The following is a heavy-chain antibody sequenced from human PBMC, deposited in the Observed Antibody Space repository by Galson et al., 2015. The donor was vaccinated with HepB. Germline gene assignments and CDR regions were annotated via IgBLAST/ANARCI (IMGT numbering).Heavy chain of an antibody. CDR3: ARGGYYYGSGTWILRRLDY. CDR1: GFTFSSYW. Sequence: SLRLSCAASGFTFSSYWMHWVRQAPGKGLVWVSRINSDGSSTSYADSVKGRFTISRDNAKNTLYLQMNSLRAEDTAVYYCARGGYYYGSGTWILRRLDYWGQGTLVTVSS. CDR2: INSDGSST. D-gene: IGHD3-10*01. V-gene: IGHV3-74*01. J-gene: IGHJ4*02.